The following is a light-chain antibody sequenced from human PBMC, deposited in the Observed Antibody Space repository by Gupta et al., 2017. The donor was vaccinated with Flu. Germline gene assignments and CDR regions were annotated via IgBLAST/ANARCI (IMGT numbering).Light chain of an antibody. CDR2: KDS. Sequence: GTTTRITCTRGAVENENVYWYHQQPGQAPVLLIYKDSPRGAGIPVRFSDSSSVTTAALTSSGVQDEEDDDYYSHSGDISGSDVVFGGGTKLTVL. CDR1: AVENEN. J-gene: IGLJ2*01. CDR3: HSGDISGSDVV. V-gene: IGLV3-25*01.